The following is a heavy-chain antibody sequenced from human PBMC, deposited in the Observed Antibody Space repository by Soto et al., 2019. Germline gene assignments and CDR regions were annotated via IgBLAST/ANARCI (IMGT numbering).Heavy chain of an antibody. Sequence: GGSLRLSCAASGFNFNNYGMHWVRQAPGKGLEWVAVIWYDGSKQYYADSVEGRFTISRDNSKNTLFLQMDNLRAEDTAIYYCARNLVQFNNYDHMDVWGLGTTVTVSS. J-gene: IGHJ6*02. D-gene: IGHD6-6*01. CDR1: GFNFNNYG. V-gene: IGHV3-33*03. CDR2: IWYDGSKQ. CDR3: ARNLVQFNNYDHMDV.